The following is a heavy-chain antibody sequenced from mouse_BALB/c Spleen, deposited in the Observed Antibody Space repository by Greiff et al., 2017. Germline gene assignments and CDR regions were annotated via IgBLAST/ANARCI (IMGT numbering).Heavy chain of an antibody. CDR1: GFTFSSYA. CDR3: AREGIYYGSSYDAMDY. V-gene: IGHV5-6-5*01. CDR2: ISSGGST. J-gene: IGHJ4*01. Sequence: EVKVVESGGGLVKPGGSLKLSCAASGFTFSSYAMSWVRQTPEKRLEWVASISSGGSTYYPDSVKGRFTISRDNARNILYLQMSSLRSEDTAMYYCAREGIYYGSSYDAMDYWGQGTSVTVSS. D-gene: IGHD1-1*01.